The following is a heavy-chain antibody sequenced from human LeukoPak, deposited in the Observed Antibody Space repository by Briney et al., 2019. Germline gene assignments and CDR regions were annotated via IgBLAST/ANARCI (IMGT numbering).Heavy chain of an antibody. CDR2: ISWNSGSI. Sequence: GGSLRLSCVASGFTFDDYAMHWVRQAPRKGLEWVSGISWNSGSIGYADSVKGRFTISRDNAKNSLYLQMNSLRVEDTAVYYCARVPGSSLWYFDLWGRGTLVTVSS. V-gene: IGHV3-9*01. CDR3: ARVPGSSLWYFDL. CDR1: GFTFDDYA. J-gene: IGHJ2*01. D-gene: IGHD6-6*01.